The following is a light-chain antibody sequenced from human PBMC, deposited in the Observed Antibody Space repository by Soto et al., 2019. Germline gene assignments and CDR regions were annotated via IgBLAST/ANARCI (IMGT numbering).Light chain of an antibody. V-gene: IGKV3-20*01. Sequence: EIVLTQSPGTLSLSPGERATLSCRASQSFSSSYLAWYQQKPGQAPRLLIYGASSRATGIPDRFSGSGSGTDFTLTISRLEPEDCAVYYCQQYGSSLLYTFGQGTKLEIK. CDR2: GAS. J-gene: IGKJ2*01. CDR3: QQYGSSLLYT. CDR1: QSFSSSY.